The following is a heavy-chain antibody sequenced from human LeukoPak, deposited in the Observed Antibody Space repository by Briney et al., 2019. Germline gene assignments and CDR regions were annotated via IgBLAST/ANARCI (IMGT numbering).Heavy chain of an antibody. Sequence: SQTLSLTCTVSGGSISSGSYYWSWIRQPAGKGLEWIGRIYTSGSTHYTPSLKSRVTISVDASKNHFSLKLSSVTAADTAVYYCAGDLHRARYYGSVDDAFDIWGQGTMVTVSS. CDR3: AGDLHRARYYGSVDDAFDI. D-gene: IGHD3-10*01. V-gene: IGHV4-61*02. J-gene: IGHJ3*02. CDR2: IYTSGST. CDR1: GGSISSGSYY.